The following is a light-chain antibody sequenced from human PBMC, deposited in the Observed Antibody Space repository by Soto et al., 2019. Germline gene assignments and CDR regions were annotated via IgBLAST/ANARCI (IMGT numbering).Light chain of an antibody. CDR3: SSYTISSTLDV. CDR1: NSDVGTYDY. Sequence: QSALTQPASVSGSPGQSITISCTGTNSDVGTYDYVSWYQHHPGKAPKLIIFDISRRPSGVSNRFSGSKSGNTASLTISGLQAEDEADYYCSSYTISSTLDVFGTGTKVTVL. V-gene: IGLV2-14*01. J-gene: IGLJ1*01. CDR2: DIS.